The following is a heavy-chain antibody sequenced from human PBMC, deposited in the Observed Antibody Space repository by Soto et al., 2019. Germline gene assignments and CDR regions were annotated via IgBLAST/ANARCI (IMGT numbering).Heavy chain of an antibody. V-gene: IGHV4-30-4*01. J-gene: IGHJ5*01. CDR2: IYKSATT. D-gene: IGHD7-27*01. Sequence: QVQLLESGPGLVKPSQTLSLTCSVSGDSISNLDYFWAWIRQPPGQALEYIGYIYKSATTYYNPSFDSRVAISVDTSKSQFSLNVTSVTAADTAVYFYARGRYCLTGRCFPNWFDSWGQGALVTVSS. CDR1: GDSISNLDYF. CDR3: ARGRYCLTGRCFPNWFDS.